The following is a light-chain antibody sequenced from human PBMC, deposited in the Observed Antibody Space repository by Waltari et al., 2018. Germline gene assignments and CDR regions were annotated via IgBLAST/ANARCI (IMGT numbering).Light chain of an antibody. CDR2: RND. Sequence: QSVLTQPPSASGTPGQRVTISCSGISSNIGNNYVFWYQQLPGKAPKLLIYRNDQRPTGVPDRFSASMSCPSASLAIGGLRSAEEAIYHCAAWDNSLGRWVFGEGTKLTVL. CDR1: SSNIGNNY. CDR3: AAWDNSLGRWV. J-gene: IGLJ3*02. V-gene: IGLV1-47*01.